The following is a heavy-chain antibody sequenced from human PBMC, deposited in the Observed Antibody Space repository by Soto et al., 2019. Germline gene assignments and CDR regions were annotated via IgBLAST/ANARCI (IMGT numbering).Heavy chain of an antibody. V-gene: IGHV3-30-3*01. CDR3: ARDRVSGLRKRNNYYYGMDI. CDR1: GFTFRSYS. CDR2: VSYDGNSK. J-gene: IGHJ6*01. Sequence: QVQLVESGGGVVQPGRSLRLSCAASGFTFRSYSIHWVRQAPGKGLEWLAVVSYDGNSKYYADSVQRRFTVSRDNSKNTLYMEMTEMGTEDTGMYYCARDRVSGLRKRNNYYYGMDIWGEGTTVTVAS. D-gene: IGHD4-17*01.